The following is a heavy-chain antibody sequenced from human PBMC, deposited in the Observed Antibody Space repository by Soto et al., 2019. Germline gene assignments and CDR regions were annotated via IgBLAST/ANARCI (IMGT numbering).Heavy chain of an antibody. CDR2: IYWDDDK. Sequence: QITLNESGPTPVKPRQTLTLTCTFSGFSLTTSGVGVGWIRQSPGKAPEWLALIYWDDDKRYSPSRKSRLTITKHTSTIQVVLTMADLDPADTATYYCAHRVLRTVFGLVTTTTIYFDFWAQGTPVAVS. CDR1: GFSLTTSGVG. CDR3: AHRVLRTVFGLVTTTTIYFDF. D-gene: IGHD3-3*01. J-gene: IGHJ4*02. V-gene: IGHV2-5*02.